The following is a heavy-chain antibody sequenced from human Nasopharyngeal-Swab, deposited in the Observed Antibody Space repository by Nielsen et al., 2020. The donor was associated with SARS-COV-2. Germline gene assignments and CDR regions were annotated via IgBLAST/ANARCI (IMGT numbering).Heavy chain of an antibody. CDR3: ARSLQYYHYMDV. J-gene: IGHJ6*03. CDR2: INAGNGNT. V-gene: IGHV1-3*01. Sequence: ASVKVSCKASGYTFTSYAMHWVRQAPGQRLEWMGWINAGNGNTKYSQKFQGRVTITRDTSASTAYMELSSLRSEDTAVYYCARSLQYYHYMDVWGKGTTVTVSS. CDR1: GYTFTSYA.